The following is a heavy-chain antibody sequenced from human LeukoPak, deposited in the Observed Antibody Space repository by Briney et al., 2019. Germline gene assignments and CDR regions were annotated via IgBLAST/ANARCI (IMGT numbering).Heavy chain of an antibody. V-gene: IGHV1-8*03. CDR3: ARGDIVVVPAAIAFDY. Sequence: GASVKVSCKASGYTFTSYDINWVGQATGQGLEWMGWMNPNSGNTGYAQKFQGRVTITRNTSISTAYMELSSLRSEDTAVYYCARGDIVVVPAAIAFDYWGQGTLVTVSS. CDR2: MNPNSGNT. D-gene: IGHD2-2*02. CDR1: GYTFTSYD. J-gene: IGHJ4*02.